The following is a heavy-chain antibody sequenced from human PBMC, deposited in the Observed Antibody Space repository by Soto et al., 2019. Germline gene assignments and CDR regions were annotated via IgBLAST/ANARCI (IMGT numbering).Heavy chain of an antibody. CDR2: INGANGNT. J-gene: IGHJ6*02. V-gene: IGHV1-3*01. CDR3: ARGKGIEENYYYHGMDV. CDR1: GYSFSTYS. Sequence: QVQVVQSGAEVKKPGASVKVSCKASGYSFSTYSMHWVRQAPGQELERMGWINGANGNTRYSQKFKDRVSISRDTPASIRYMEVGSRRYEDEAVYYCARGKGIEENYYYHGMDVWVPGTMVIVSS. D-gene: IGHD2-21*01.